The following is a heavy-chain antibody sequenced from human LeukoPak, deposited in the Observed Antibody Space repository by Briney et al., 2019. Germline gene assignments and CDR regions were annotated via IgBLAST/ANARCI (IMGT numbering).Heavy chain of an antibody. D-gene: IGHD6-19*01. J-gene: IGHJ4*02. CDR1: GGSISSYY. V-gene: IGHV4-59*01. CDR2: IYYSGST. Sequence: PSETLSLTCTVSGGSISSYYCSWIRQPPAKGLEWIGYIYYSGSTNYNPSLKSRVTISVDTAKNQFSLKLSSVTAADTAVYYCARAGSEWLGLFDYWGQGTLVTVSS. CDR3: ARAGSEWLGLFDY.